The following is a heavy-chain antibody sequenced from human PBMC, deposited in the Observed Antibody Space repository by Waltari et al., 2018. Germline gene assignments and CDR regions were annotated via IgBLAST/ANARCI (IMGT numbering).Heavy chain of an antibody. CDR3: ARLGSSSRAPADY. CDR2: IYYSGSP. Sequence: QLQLQESGPGLVKPSETLSLTCTVSGGSISSSSYYWGWIRQPPGKGLEWIGSIYYSGSPSYHPSLKSRVTISVDTSKNQFSLKLSSVTAADTAVYYCARLGSSSRAPADYWGQGTLVTVSS. D-gene: IGHD6-13*01. V-gene: IGHV4-39*01. CDR1: GGSISSSSYY. J-gene: IGHJ4*02.